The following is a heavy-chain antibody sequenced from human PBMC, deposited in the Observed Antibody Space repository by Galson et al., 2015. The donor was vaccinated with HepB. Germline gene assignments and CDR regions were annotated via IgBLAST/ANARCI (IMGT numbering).Heavy chain of an antibody. V-gene: IGHV3-30*02. Sequence: SLRLSCAASGFTFSSYGMHWVRQAPGKGLEWVAFIRYDGSNKYYADSVKGRFTISRDNSKNALYLQMNSLRAEDTAVYYCATRKYGSGSYALDYWGQGTLVTVSS. CDR3: ATRKYGSGSYALDY. J-gene: IGHJ4*02. CDR2: IRYDGSNK. D-gene: IGHD3-10*01. CDR1: GFTFSSYG.